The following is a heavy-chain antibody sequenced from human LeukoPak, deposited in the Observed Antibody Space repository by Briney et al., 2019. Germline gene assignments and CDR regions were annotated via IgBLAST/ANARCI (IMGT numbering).Heavy chain of an antibody. J-gene: IGHJ6*03. V-gene: IGHV4-59*01. CDR3: ARSLGDYGSGSFSYYYYYMDV. Sequence: PSETLSLTCTVSGGSISSYYWSWIRQPPGKGLESIGYIYYSGSTNYNPSLKSRVTISVDTSKNQFSLKLSSVTAADTAVYYCARSLGDYGSGSFSYYYYYMDVWGKGTTVTVSS. CDR1: GGSISSYY. D-gene: IGHD3-10*01. CDR2: IYYSGST.